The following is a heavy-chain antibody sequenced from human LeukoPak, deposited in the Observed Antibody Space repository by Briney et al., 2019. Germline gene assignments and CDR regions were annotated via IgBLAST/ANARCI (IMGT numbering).Heavy chain of an antibody. J-gene: IGHJ4*02. CDR2: MNPNSGNR. CDR1: GYTFSSYD. V-gene: IGHV1-8*01. Sequence: ASVEVSCKASGYTFSSYDINWVRQATGQGLEWMGWMNPNSGNRGYAQKFQGRVTMTRNTSISTAYMELSSLRSEDTAVYYCARGASQRGYSYGYWYYWGQGTLVTVSS. D-gene: IGHD5-18*01. CDR3: ARGASQRGYSYGYWYY.